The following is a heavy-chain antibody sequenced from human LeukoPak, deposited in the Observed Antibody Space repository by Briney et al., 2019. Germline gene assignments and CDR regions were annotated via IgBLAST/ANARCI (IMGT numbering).Heavy chain of an antibody. CDR3: ARDWRRSSGWYLGDWFDP. D-gene: IGHD6-19*01. CDR1: GGSFSGYY. V-gene: IGHV4-59*01. J-gene: IGHJ5*02. CDR2: IYYSGST. Sequence: SETLSLTCAVYGGSFSGYYWSWIRQPPGKGLEWIGYIYYSGSTNYNPSLKSRVTISVDTSKNQFSLKLSSVTAADTAVYYCARDWRRSSGWYLGDWFDPWGQGTLVTVSS.